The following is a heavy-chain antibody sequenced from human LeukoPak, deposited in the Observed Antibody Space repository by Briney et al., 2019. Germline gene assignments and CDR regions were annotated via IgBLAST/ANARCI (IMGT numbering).Heavy chain of an antibody. J-gene: IGHJ4*02. D-gene: IGHD4-11*01. CDR3: ARARKLTTVTTSSYFDY. CDR2: ISSSSSYI. Sequence: GGSLRLSCAASGFTFSSYSMNWVRQAPGKGLEWVSSISSSSSYIYYADSVKGRFTISRDNAKNSLYLQMNSLRAEDTAVYYCARARKLTTVTTSSYFDYWGQGTLVTVSS. V-gene: IGHV3-21*01. CDR1: GFTFSSYS.